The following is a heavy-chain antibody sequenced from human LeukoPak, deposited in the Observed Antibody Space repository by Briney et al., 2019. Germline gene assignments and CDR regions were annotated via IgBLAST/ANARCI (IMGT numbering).Heavy chain of an antibody. CDR2: ISSGSSYI. D-gene: IGHD5-18*01. J-gene: IGHJ4*02. CDR1: GFTFSSYS. Sequence: GGSLRLSCAASGFTFSSYSMNWVRQAPGKGLEWVSSISSGSSYIYYADSVKGRFTISRDNAKNSLYLQMNSLRAEDTAVYYCARGGYSYGGTFYWGQGTLVTVSS. CDR3: ARGGYSYGGTFY. V-gene: IGHV3-21*01.